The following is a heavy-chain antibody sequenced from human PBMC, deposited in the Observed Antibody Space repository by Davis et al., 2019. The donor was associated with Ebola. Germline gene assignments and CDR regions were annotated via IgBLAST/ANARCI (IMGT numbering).Heavy chain of an antibody. CDR2: IYYSGST. J-gene: IGHJ4*02. V-gene: IGHV4-30-4*01. CDR3: ARASRVGAAHFDY. D-gene: IGHD2-15*01. Sequence: PSETLSLTCTVSGGSISSYYWSWIRQPPGKGLEWIGYIYYSGSTYYNPSLKSRVTISVDTSKNQFSLKLSSVTAADTAVYYCARASRVGAAHFDYWGQGTLVTVSS. CDR1: GGSISSYY.